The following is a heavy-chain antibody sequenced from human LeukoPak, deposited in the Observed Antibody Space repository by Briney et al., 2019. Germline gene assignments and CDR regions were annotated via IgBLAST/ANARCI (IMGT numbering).Heavy chain of an antibody. CDR2: MSPSSGNT. V-gene: IGHV1-8*01. CDR3: TASLAYYNASGYYPFDY. J-gene: IGHJ4*02. D-gene: IGHD3-22*01. CDR1: GYTFTSYD. Sequence: ASVKVSCKASGYTFTSYDINWVRQASGQGLEWMGWMSPSSGNTGYAQRFQGRVTMTRNLFISTAYMELSSLEPEDTAVYFCTASLAYYNASGYYPFDYWGQGTLVTVSS.